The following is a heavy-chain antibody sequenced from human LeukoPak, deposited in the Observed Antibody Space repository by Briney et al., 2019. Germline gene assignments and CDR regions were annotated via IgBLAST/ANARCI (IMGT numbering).Heavy chain of an antibody. V-gene: IGHV4-34*01. J-gene: IGHJ4*02. CDR1: GGSFSGYY. CDR3: ARGREGPRSRD. Sequence: SETLSLTCAVYGGSFSGYYWTWIRQPPGKGLEWIGEINHRGSTYYNPSLESRVTISVDTSKNQFSLKLTSVTAADTAVYYCARGREGPRSRDWGQGTLVTVSS. CDR2: INHRGST. D-gene: IGHD3-10*01.